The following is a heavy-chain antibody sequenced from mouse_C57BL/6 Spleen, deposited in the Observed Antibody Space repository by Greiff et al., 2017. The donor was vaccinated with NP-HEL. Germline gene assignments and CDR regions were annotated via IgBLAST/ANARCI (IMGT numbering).Heavy chain of an antibody. CDR3: ARRRISHYYAMDY. Sequence: VQLQQSGPELVKPGASVKISCKASGYTFTDYYMNWVKQSHGKSLEWIGDINPNNGGTSYNQKFKGKATLTVDKSSSTAYMELRSLTSEDSAVYYCARRRISHYYAMDYWGQGTSVTVSS. V-gene: IGHV1-26*01. CDR2: INPNNGGT. CDR1: GYTFTDYY. J-gene: IGHJ4*01.